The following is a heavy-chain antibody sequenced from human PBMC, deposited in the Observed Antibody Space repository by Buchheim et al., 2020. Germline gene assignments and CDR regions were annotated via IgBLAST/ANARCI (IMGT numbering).Heavy chain of an antibody. CDR3: ARHGSRSTTSYPNWFDP. D-gene: IGHD2-2*01. Sequence: EVQLVQSAAEVKKPGESLKISCKGSGFTFNTYWIGWVRQMPGKGLEWMGIIYPGDSDTRYSPSFQGQVTISADKSITTAYLQWSSLKASDSAMYYCARHGSRSTTSYPNWFDPWGQGTL. V-gene: IGHV5-51*01. CDR2: IYPGDSDT. J-gene: IGHJ5*02. CDR1: GFTFNTYW.